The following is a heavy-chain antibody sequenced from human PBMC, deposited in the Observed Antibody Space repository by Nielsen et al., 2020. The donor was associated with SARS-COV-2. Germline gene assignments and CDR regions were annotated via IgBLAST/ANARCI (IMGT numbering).Heavy chain of an antibody. V-gene: IGHV3-9*01. CDR2: ISWNSGSI. CDR3: AKVSHYYSSGGPYYFDY. CDR1: GFTFDDYA. D-gene: IGHD3-10*01. Sequence: GGSLRLSCAASGFTFDDYAMHWVRQAPGKGLEWVSGISWNSGSIGYADSVKGRFTISRDNAKNSLYLQMNSLRAEDTAVYYCAKVSHYYSSGGPYYFDYWGQGTLVTVSS. J-gene: IGHJ4*02.